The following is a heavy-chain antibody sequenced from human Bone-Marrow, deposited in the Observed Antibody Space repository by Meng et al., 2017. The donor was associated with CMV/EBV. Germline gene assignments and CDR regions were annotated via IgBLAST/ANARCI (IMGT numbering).Heavy chain of an antibody. CDR3: ARLWDSFYYYYGMDV. J-gene: IGHJ6*02. V-gene: IGHV1-8*01. D-gene: IGHD3/OR15-3a*01. CDR2: MNPNSGNI. Sequence: ASVKVSCKASGYTFTSYDINWVRQATGQGLEWMGWMNPNSGNIGYAQKFQGRVTMTRNTSISTAYMELSSLRSEDTAVYYCARLWDSFYYYYGMDVWGQGTTVTASS. CDR1: GYTFTSYD.